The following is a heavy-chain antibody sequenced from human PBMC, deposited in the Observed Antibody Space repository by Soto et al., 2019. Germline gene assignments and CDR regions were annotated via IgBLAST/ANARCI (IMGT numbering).Heavy chain of an antibody. CDR2: LYGDDDK. CDR1: GLSLRTTGVG. Sequence: QITLKESGPTLVKPTQTLTLTCTFSGLSLRTTGVGVGWVRQPPGKALQWLAILYGDDDKRYSPSLKSRLTITKDTSEKQVVVTMTNMDTVDTATYYCVQSRCGGDCLQMYSSQSYYGLDVWGQGTTVTVSS. V-gene: IGHV2-5*02. J-gene: IGHJ6*02. CDR3: VQSRCGGDCLQMYSSQSYYGLDV. D-gene: IGHD2-21*02.